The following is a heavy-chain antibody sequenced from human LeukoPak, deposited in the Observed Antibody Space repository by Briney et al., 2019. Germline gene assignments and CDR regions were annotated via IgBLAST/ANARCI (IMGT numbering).Heavy chain of an antibody. CDR1: GFTFSSYA. CDR3: AKRRDDYDSSGYYYYFDY. D-gene: IGHD3-22*01. Sequence: PGGSLRLSCAASGFTFSSYALSWVRQAPGQGMERVSAISGSGGSTCYADSVKGRFTISRDNSKNTLYLQMNSLRADDTAVYYFAKRRDDYDSSGYYYYFDYWAQGTLVTVS. CDR2: ISGSGGST. J-gene: IGHJ4*02. V-gene: IGHV3-23*01.